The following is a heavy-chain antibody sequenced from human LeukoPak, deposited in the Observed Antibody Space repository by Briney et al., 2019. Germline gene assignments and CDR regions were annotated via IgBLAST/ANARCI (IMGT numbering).Heavy chain of an antibody. CDR1: GGSISSYY. J-gene: IGHJ4*02. D-gene: IGHD3-22*01. CDR2: IYYSGST. CDR3: ARDYDSSGYYDY. Sequence: PSETLSLTCSVSGGSISSYYWSWIRQPPGKGLQWIGYIYYSGSTNYNPSLKSRVTISVDTSKNQFSLILSSVTAADTAVCYCARDYDSSGYYDYWGQGTLVTVSS. V-gene: IGHV4-59*01.